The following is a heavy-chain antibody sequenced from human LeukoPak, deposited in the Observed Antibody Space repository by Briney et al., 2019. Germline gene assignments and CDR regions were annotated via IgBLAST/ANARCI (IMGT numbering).Heavy chain of an antibody. J-gene: IGHJ3*02. D-gene: IGHD2-2*01. V-gene: IGHV4-4*07. CDR2: IYTSGST. CDR1: GGSISSYY. Sequence: SSETLSLTCTVSGGSISSYYWSWIRQPAGKGLEWIGRIYTSGSTNYNPSLKNRVTMSVDTSKNQFSLKLSSVTAADTAVYYCARAIPTWVVVPAAIGGSSSSGENDAFDIWGQGTMVTVSS. CDR3: ARAIPTWVVVPAAIGGSSSSGENDAFDI.